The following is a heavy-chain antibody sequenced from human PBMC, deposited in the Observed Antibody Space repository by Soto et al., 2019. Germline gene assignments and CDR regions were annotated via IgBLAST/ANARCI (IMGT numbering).Heavy chain of an antibody. CDR1: GFTFSNAW. J-gene: IGHJ4*02. Sequence: EVQLVESGGGLVKPGGSLRLSCAASGFTFSNAWMSWVRQAPGKGLEWVGRIKNKIEGGTTDYAAPVKGRFSISRDESKNTVYLQMNSLKTEDTAVYYCTTLAVVTPGFDYWGQGTLVTVSS. D-gene: IGHD2-21*02. CDR2: IKNKIEGGTT. CDR3: TTLAVVTPGFDY. V-gene: IGHV3-15*01.